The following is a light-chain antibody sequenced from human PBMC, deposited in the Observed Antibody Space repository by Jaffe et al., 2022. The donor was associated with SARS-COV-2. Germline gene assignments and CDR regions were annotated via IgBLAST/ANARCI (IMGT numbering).Light chain of an antibody. CDR3: QQSFSTPVT. Sequence: DTQMTQSPSSLSASVGDRVTITCRASQTISRMYLNWYQQKPGTAPKLLIYAASTLQSGVPSRFSGSGSGTDFTLTISSLQLEDFATYYCQQSFSTPVTFGQGTRLEI. V-gene: IGKV1-39*01. CDR1: QTISRMY. J-gene: IGKJ5*01. CDR2: AAS.